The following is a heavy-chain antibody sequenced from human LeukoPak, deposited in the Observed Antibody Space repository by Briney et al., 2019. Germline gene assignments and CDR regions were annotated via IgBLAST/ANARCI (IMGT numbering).Heavy chain of an antibody. D-gene: IGHD3-22*01. CDR2: IYSGGST. Sequence: PGGSLRLSCAASGFTVSSNYMSWVRQAPGKGLEWVSVIYSGGSTYYADSVKGRFTISRDNSKNTLYLQMNSLRAEDTAVYYCARDRGDSSGYYYGGLDYRGQGTLVTVSS. J-gene: IGHJ4*02. CDR3: ARDRGDSSGYYYGGLDY. V-gene: IGHV3-53*01. CDR1: GFTVSSNY.